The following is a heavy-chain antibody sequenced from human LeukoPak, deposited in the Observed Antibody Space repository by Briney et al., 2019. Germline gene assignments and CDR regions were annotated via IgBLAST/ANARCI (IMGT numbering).Heavy chain of an antibody. CDR3: AKGSGSYRGYFDY. CDR1: GYTFTGYY. J-gene: IGHJ4*02. V-gene: IGHV1-2*02. Sequence: GASVKVSCKASGYTFTGYYMHWVRQAPGQGLEWVGWINPNSGGTNYAQKFQGRVTMTRDTSISTAYMELSRLRSDDTAVYYCAKGSGSYRGYFDYWGQGTLVTVFS. CDR2: INPNSGGT. D-gene: IGHD3-10*01.